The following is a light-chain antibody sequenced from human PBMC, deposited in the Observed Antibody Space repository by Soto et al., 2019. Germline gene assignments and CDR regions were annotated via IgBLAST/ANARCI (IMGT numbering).Light chain of an antibody. V-gene: IGKV1-5*03. J-gene: IGKJ3*01. CDR2: KAS. CDR1: QSISSW. Sequence: DIQMTQSPSTLSASVGDRVIIICRASQSISSWLAWYQQKPGKAPKLLIHKASSLQSGVPSRFSGSGSGTEFTLTISSLQPDDFATYYCQQYKSSSLFTFGPGTKVDF. CDR3: QQYKSSSLFT.